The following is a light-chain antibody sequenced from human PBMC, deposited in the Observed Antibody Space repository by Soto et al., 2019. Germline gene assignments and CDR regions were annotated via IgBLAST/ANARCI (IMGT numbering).Light chain of an antibody. CDR1: QSISNH. Sequence: VQMTQSPSSLSASVEDTVMSTCGASQSISNHLNWYQQKPGKAPKLLIFAASSLQSGVPSRFSGSRSGPDFTLTISSLQPEDFATYYCQQSYSSPPTFGQGTKVDI. V-gene: IGKV1-39*01. J-gene: IGKJ1*01. CDR2: AAS. CDR3: QQSYSSPPT.